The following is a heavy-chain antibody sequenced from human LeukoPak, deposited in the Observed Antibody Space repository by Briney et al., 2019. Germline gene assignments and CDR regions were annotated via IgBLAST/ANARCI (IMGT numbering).Heavy chain of an antibody. CDR2: INHSGST. Sequence: SETLSLTCAVYGGSFSGYYWSWIRQPPGKGLEWIGEINHSGSTNYNPSLKSRATISVDTSKNQFSLKLSSVTAADTAVYYCASNYYDSSGYYYGYWGQGTLVTVSS. V-gene: IGHV4-34*01. D-gene: IGHD3-22*01. J-gene: IGHJ4*02. CDR3: ASNYYDSSGYYYGY. CDR1: GGSFSGYY.